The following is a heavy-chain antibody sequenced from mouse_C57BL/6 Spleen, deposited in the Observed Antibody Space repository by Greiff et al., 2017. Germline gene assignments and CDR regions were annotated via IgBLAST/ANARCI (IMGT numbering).Heavy chain of an antibody. D-gene: IGHD1-1*01. CDR3: ARLEAQYYGSSDDYFDD. CDR2: INPNNGGT. V-gene: IGHV1-22*01. J-gene: IGHJ2*01. Sequence: EVQLQQSGPELVKPGASVKMSCKASGYTFTDYNMHWVKQSHGKSLEWIGYINPNNGGTSYNQKFKGKATLTVNKSSSTAYMELRSLTSEDSAVYYCARLEAQYYGSSDDYFDDWGQGTTLTVSS. CDR1: GYTFTDYN.